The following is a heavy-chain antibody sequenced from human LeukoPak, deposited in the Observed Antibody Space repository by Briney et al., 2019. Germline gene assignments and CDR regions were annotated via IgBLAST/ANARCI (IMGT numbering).Heavy chain of an antibody. CDR2: IIPILGIA. D-gene: IGHD3-22*01. CDR1: GYTFTSYY. CDR3: ARSENYYDSSGYPVRY. J-gene: IGHJ4*02. Sequence: SVKVSCKASGYTFTSYYMHWVRQAPGQGLEWMGRIIPILGIANYAQKFQGRVTITADKSTSTAYMELSSLRSEDTAVYYCARSENYYDSSGYPVRYWGQGTLVTVSS. V-gene: IGHV1-69*02.